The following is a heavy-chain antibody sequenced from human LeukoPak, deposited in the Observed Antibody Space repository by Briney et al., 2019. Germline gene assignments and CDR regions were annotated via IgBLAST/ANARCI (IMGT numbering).Heavy chain of an antibody. J-gene: IGHJ4*02. V-gene: IGHV1-24*01. CDR1: GYTLTELS. D-gene: IGHD3-3*01. Sequence: ASVKVSCKVSGYTLTELSMHWVRQAPGKGLEWMGGFDPEDGETIYAQKFQGRVTMTEDTSTDTAYMELSSLRSDDTAVYYCARPRTYYDSWSGYPPFDYWGQGTLVTVSS. CDR3: ARPRTYYDSWSGYPPFDY. CDR2: FDPEDGET.